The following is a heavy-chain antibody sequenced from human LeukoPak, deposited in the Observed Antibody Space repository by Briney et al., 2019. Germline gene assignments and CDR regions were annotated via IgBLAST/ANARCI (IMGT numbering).Heavy chain of an antibody. CDR2: IYYSGST. J-gene: IGHJ4*02. CDR3: ARDITGSFDY. Sequence: SETLTLTCTVPGDTISSCSNYWGWIRPPPGMGLEWIGSIYYSGSTYYNPSLKSRVTISVDTSKNQFSLKLSSVTAADTAVYYCARDITGSFDYWGQGNLVTVSS. D-gene: IGHD1-14*01. V-gene: IGHV4-39*07. CDR1: GDTISSCSNY.